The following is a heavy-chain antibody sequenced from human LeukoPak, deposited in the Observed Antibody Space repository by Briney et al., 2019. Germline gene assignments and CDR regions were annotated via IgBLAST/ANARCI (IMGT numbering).Heavy chain of an antibody. V-gene: IGHV1-2*02. CDR2: INPNSGGT. J-gene: IGHJ4*02. D-gene: IGHD6-13*01. CDR1: GYTFTGYY. Sequence: ASVKVSCKASGYTFTGYYMHWVRQGPGQGLEWMGWINPNSGGTNYAQKFQGRVTMTRDTSISTAYMELSRLRSDDTAVYYCARGDGYSSSWYFEYWGQGTLVTVSS. CDR3: ARGDGYSSSWYFEY.